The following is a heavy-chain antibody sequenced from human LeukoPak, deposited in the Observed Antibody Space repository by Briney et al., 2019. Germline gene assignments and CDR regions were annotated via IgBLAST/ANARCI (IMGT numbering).Heavy chain of an antibody. V-gene: IGHV1-69*05. Sequence: SVKVSCKASVGIFSSYAISWVRQAPGQGLEWMGGIIPIFGTANYAQKFQGRVTITTDESTSTAYMEMSSLRSEDTAVYYCARDGNEYSSSSWFDPWGQGTLVTVSS. CDR3: ARDGNEYSSSSWFDP. CDR2: IIPIFGTA. J-gene: IGHJ5*02. CDR1: VGIFSSYA. D-gene: IGHD6-6*01.